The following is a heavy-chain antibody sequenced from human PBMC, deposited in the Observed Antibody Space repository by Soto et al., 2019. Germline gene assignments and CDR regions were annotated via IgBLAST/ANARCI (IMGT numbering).Heavy chain of an antibody. V-gene: IGHV1-69*01. CDR2: IIPFLGSS. CDR3: AAKKYRTSSTNYFYNYGMDI. D-gene: IGHD6-6*01. Sequence: QVQLVQSGAEVKRPGSSVKVSCRASGGTFSDYTFSWVRQAPGQGLEWLGGIIPFLGSSKYAHHFQARGTFSADESTATAFMDLSSLRSGDTAVYYCAAKKYRTSSTNYFYNYGMDIWGQGTTVTVSS. CDR1: GGTFSDYT. J-gene: IGHJ6*02.